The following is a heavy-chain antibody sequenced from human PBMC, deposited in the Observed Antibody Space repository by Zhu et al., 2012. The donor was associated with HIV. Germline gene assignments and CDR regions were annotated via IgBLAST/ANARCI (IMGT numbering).Heavy chain of an antibody. D-gene: IGHD2-8*02. CDR1: GGSISY. Sequence: QVQLQESGPGLVKPSQTLSLTCSFSGGSISYWSWVRQPPGRGLEWLGYIHYTGTAYYNPSLQSRLSMSVETSKSQFSLKLTSVTAADTAVYYCARYCTGGACSNYAFDIWGQGTMVTVSS. V-gene: IGHV4-30-4*08. CDR2: IHYTGTA. CDR3: ARYCTGGACSNYAFDI. J-gene: IGHJ3*02.